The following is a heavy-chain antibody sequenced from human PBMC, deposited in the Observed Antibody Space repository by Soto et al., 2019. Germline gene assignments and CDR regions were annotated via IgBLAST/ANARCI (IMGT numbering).Heavy chain of an antibody. CDR1: GFTFSSYG. Sequence: QVQLVESGGGVVQPGRSLRLSCAASGFTFSSYGMHWVRQAPGKGLEWVAVISYDGSNKYYADSVKGRFTISRDNSKKTLYLQMNSLRAEDTAVYYCAKGEGRSNYYGSGSYYNYWGQGTLVTVSS. CDR3: AKGEGRSNYYGSGSYYNY. V-gene: IGHV3-30*18. J-gene: IGHJ4*02. D-gene: IGHD3-10*01. CDR2: ISYDGSNK.